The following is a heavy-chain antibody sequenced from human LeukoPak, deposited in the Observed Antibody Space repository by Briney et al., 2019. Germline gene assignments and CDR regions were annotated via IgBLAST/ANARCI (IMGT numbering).Heavy chain of an antibody. Sequence: PSETLSLTCAGYGGSFSGYYWSWIRQPPGKGLEWIGEINHSGSTNYNPSLKSRVTISVDTSKNQFSLKLSSVTAADTAVYYCARGQGYSYGYWGQGTLVTVSS. CDR2: INHSGST. CDR3: ARGQGYSYGY. V-gene: IGHV4-34*01. J-gene: IGHJ4*02. D-gene: IGHD5-18*01. CDR1: GGSFSGYY.